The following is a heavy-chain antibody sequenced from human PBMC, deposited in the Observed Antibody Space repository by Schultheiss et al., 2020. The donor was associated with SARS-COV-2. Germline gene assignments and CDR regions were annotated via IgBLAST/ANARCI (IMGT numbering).Heavy chain of an antibody. V-gene: IGHV3-23*01. CDR3: AKDVETSSVASRSISYGMDV. Sequence: GGSLRLSCAASGFTFSNYAMSWVRQAPGKGLEWVSVISGSGGRIYYADSVKGRFTISRDNSKNTLSLQMNSLRAEDTAIYYCAKDVETSSVASRSISYGMDVWGRGTTVTVSS. CDR2: ISGSGGRI. D-gene: IGHD6-6*01. CDR1: GFTFSNYA. J-gene: IGHJ6*02.